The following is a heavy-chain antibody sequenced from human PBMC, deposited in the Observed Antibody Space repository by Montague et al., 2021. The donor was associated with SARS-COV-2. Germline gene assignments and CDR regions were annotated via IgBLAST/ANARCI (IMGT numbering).Heavy chain of an antibody. V-gene: IGHV4-4*07. J-gene: IGHJ4*02. CDR3: VRDGGNWYYFDY. Sequence: SETLSLTCSISGVSITSYYWSWVRQPAGKGLEWIGHIYASGSTNYRPSPKSRVRLSIDNPKNQFSLKLESLTAADTAVYYCVRDGGNWYYFDYWGQGALVTVSS. CDR2: IYASGST. D-gene: IGHD3-16*01. CDR1: GVSITSYY.